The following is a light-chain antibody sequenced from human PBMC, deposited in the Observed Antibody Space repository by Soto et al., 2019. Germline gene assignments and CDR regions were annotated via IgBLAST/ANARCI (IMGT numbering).Light chain of an antibody. CDR1: QSIGNW. V-gene: IGKV1-5*03. Sequence: DIQMTQSPSTVSASVGDRVIITCRASQSIGNWLAWYQQKPGKAPKLLIHKASSLESGVPSRFSGSGSGTEFTLTISSLQPDDFATYYCQHYNSYLYTFGQGTNLEIK. J-gene: IGKJ2*01. CDR2: KAS. CDR3: QHYNSYLYT.